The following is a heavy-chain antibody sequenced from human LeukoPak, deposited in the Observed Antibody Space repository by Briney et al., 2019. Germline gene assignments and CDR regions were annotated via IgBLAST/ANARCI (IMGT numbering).Heavy chain of an antibody. V-gene: IGHV4-59*01. J-gene: IGHJ4*02. CDR3: ARDHPIYSGSWQYYFDY. Sequence: PSETLSLTCTVSGGSISSYYWSWIRQPPGKGLEWIGYIYYSGSTNYNPSLKSRVTISVDTSKNQFSLKLSSVTAADTAVYYCARDHPIYSGSWQYYFDYWGQGTLVTVSS. CDR1: GGSISSYY. CDR2: IYYSGST. D-gene: IGHD6-13*01.